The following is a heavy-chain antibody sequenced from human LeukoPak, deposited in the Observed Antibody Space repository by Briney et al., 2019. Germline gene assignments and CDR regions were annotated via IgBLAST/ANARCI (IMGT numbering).Heavy chain of an antibody. Sequence: GASVKVSCKASGYSFTAYYLHWVRQTPGEGFEWMGSINPNSGDTNHAQKFQGRVTMTRDTAISTAYMELSRLRSDDTAVFYCATAYRSGAFDIWGQGTVVTVSS. CDR1: GYSFTAYY. V-gene: IGHV1-2*02. CDR3: ATAYRSGAFDI. J-gene: IGHJ3*02. CDR2: INPNSGDT. D-gene: IGHD6-25*01.